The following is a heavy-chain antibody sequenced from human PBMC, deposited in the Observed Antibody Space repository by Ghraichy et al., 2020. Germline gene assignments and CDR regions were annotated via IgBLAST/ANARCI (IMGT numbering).Heavy chain of an antibody. CDR3: ARVRTAMVFYYYYYMDV. J-gene: IGHJ6*03. Sequence: SCAASGFTFSDYYMSWIRQAPGKGLEWVSYISSSGSTIYYADSVKGRFTISRDNAKNSLYLQMNSLRAEDTAVYYCARVRTAMVFYYYYYMDVWGKGTTVTVSS. CDR1: GFTFSDYY. CDR2: ISSSGSTI. V-gene: IGHV3-11*01. D-gene: IGHD5-18*01.